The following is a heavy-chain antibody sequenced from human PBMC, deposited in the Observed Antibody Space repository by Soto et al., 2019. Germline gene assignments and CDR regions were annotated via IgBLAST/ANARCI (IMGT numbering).Heavy chain of an antibody. CDR3: AHITYGSGSHTTSFDY. J-gene: IGHJ4*02. CDR2: IYWDDDK. CDR1: GFSLSTSGVG. V-gene: IGHV2-5*02. D-gene: IGHD3-10*01. Sequence: QITLKESGPTLVKPTQTLTLTCTFSGFSLSTSGVGVGWIRQPPGKALEWLALIYWDDDKRYSPSLKSRLTITKDTSKNQVVLTMTNIDPVDTATYYCAHITYGSGSHTTSFDYWGQGTLVTVSS.